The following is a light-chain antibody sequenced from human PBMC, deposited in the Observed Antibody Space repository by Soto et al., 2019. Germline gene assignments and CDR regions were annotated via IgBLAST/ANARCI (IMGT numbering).Light chain of an antibody. CDR2: DTS. V-gene: IGKV3-11*01. CDR1: QSISGY. Sequence: EIVLTQSPATLSLPPGDRATLSCRASQSISGYLAWYQQKPGQAPRLLIFDTSERATGIPARFSGSGSETDFTLTISSLEPEDFAVYYCQQRSSWPLNFGGGTKVDIK. CDR3: QQRSSWPLN. J-gene: IGKJ4*01.